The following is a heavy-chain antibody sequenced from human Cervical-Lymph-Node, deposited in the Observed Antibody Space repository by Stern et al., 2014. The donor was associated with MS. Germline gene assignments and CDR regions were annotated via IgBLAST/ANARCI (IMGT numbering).Heavy chain of an antibody. CDR1: GGSISSSRYY. D-gene: IGHD3-10*01. CDR2: IYYTGAT. V-gene: IGHV4-39*02. J-gene: IGHJ5*01. Sequence: QVQLQESGPGLLKPSETLSLTCTVSGGSISSSRYYWGWIRQSPGKGLEWIGNIYYTGATFYNPSLKSRFSISVDTSNNSFSLNLGSVTAADTAIYFCVRLNVGPSARSLDSWGQGTLVTVSS. CDR3: VRLNVGPSARSLDS.